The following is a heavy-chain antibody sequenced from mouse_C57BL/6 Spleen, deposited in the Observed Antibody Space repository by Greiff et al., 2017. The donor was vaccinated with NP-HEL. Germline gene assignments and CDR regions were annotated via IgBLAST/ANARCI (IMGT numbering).Heavy chain of an antibody. D-gene: IGHD2-14*01. CDR1: GYTFTSYT. CDR3: ARGYRSAMDY. CDR2: ITPSSGYT. V-gene: IGHV1-4*01. Sequence: VQGVESGAELARPGASVKMSCKASGYTFTSYTMHWVKQRPGQGLEWIGYITPSSGYTKYNQKFKDKATLTADKSSSTAYMQLSSLTSEDSAVYYCARGYRSAMDYWGQGTSVTVSS. J-gene: IGHJ4*01.